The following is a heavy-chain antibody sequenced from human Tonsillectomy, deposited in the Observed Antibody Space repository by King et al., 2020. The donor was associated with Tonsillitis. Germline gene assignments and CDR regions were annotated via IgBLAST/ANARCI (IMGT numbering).Heavy chain of an antibody. Sequence: QLVQSGGGLVQPGGSLRLSCAASGFTFSSYWMSWVRQAPGKGLEMVANIKQDGSEKYYVASVKGRFTISSDNAKNSLYLQMNSLRAEDTAVYYCARVTRPTGLGYWGQGTLVTVSS. CDR1: GFTFSSYW. J-gene: IGHJ4*02. V-gene: IGHV3-7*03. D-gene: IGHD1-14*01. CDR2: IKQDGSEK. CDR3: ARVTRPTGLGY.